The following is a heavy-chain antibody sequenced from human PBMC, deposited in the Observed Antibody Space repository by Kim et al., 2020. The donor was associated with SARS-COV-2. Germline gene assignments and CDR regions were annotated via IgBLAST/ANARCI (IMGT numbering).Heavy chain of an antibody. CDR3: AKQRDTFDI. V-gene: IGHV3-7*01. CDR2: IKLDGSEK. CDR1: GFTFSNYW. J-gene: IGHJ3*02. Sequence: GGSLRLSCAASGFTFSNYWMTWVRQAPGKGLEWVANIKLDGSEKYYVDSVKGRFIISRGNAKNSVYLQMNSLRAEDTAVYYCAKQRDTFDIWGQGTMVTVSS.